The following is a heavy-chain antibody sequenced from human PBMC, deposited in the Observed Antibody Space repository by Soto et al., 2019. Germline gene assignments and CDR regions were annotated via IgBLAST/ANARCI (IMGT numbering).Heavy chain of an antibody. CDR1: GYTFTNHG. V-gene: IGHV1-18*01. CDR3: ARDLYPLAYYFDS. Sequence: QVQLVQSGAEVKKPGASVKVSCKASGYTFTNHGISWVRQAPGQGLEWLGWISGHNGNTKYAQRLQGRVTMTTDTSTSTAYMELRSLKSADTAVYYCARDLYPLAYYFDSWGQGTLVTVSS. CDR2: ISGHNGNT. J-gene: IGHJ4*02.